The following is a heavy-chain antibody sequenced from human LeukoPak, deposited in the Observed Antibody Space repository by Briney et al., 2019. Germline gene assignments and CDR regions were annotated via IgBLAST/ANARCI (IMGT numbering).Heavy chain of an antibody. CDR2: ISAYNGNT. CDR3: ARDSGTIPGATDDY. CDR1: GYTFTSYG. V-gene: IGHV1-18*01. Sequence: ASVKVSCKASGYTFTSYGISRVRQAPGQGLERMGWISAYNGNTNYAQKLQGRVTMTTDTSTSTAYMELRSLRSDDTAVYYCARDSGTIPGATDDYWGQGTLVTVSS. D-gene: IGHD1-26*01. J-gene: IGHJ4*02.